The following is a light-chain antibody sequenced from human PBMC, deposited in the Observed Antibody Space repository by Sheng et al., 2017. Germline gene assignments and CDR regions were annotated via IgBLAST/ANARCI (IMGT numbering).Light chain of an antibody. Sequence: AIQMTQSPSSLSASVGDRVTITCRASQDIRNDLGWYQQKPGKAPKLLIYKASTLQSGVPSRFSGSGSGTDFTLTISSLQPDDFATYYCQQSDSIPITFGQGTRLEI. V-gene: IGKV1-6*01. J-gene: IGKJ5*01. CDR1: QDIRND. CDR3: QQSDSIPIT. CDR2: KAS.